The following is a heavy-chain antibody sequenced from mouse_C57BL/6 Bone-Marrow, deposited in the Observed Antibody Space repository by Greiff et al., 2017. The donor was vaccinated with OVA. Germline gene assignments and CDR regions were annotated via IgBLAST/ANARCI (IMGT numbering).Heavy chain of an antibody. CDR2: IHPNSGST. CDR3: ARERLTWDY. D-gene: IGHD4-1*01. Sequence: QVQLQQPGAELVKPGASVRLSCKASGYTFTSYWMHWVKQRRGQGLEWIGMIHPNSGSTNYNEKFKSKATLTVDKSSSTAYMQLSSLTSEDSAVYYCARERLTWDYWGQGTSVTVSS. CDR1: GYTFTSYW. V-gene: IGHV1-64*01. J-gene: IGHJ4*01.